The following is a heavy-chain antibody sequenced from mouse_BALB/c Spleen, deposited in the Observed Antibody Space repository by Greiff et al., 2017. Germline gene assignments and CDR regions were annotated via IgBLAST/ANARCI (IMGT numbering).Heavy chain of an antibody. CDR1: GFTFSSYA. CDR2: ISSGGST. D-gene: IGHD2-3*01. J-gene: IGHJ4*01. V-gene: IGHV5-6-5*01. Sequence: EVQRVESGGGLVKPGGSLKLSCAASGFTFSSYAMSWVRQTPEKRLEWVASISSGGSTYYPDSVKARFTISRDNARNILYLQMSSLRSEDTAMYCYARVDDPAGYYAMDYWGQGTSVTVSS. CDR3: ARVDDPAGYYAMDY.